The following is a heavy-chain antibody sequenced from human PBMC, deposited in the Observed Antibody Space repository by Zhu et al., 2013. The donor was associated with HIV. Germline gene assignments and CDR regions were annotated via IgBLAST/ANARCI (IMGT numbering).Heavy chain of an antibody. J-gene: IGHJ5*02. D-gene: IGHD2-8*02. CDR2: VDPIIGNA. V-gene: IGHV1-8*01. CDR1: GYTFESYG. Sequence: QLRQSGNEVKKPGASVKVSCTASGYTFESYGISWVRQATGHGLEWMGWVDPIIGNAGYAQKFQGRVTITRDTSTSTVYMELSSLRSDDTAVYYCARMDKGSCTETTCPDWFDPWGQGTLVTVSS. CDR3: ARMDKGSCTETTCPDWFDP.